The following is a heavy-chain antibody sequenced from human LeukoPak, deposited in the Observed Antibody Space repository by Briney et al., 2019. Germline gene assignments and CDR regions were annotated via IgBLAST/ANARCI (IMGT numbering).Heavy chain of an antibody. D-gene: IGHD2-2*02. CDR2: INPNSGGT. CDR1: GYTFTGYY. J-gene: IGHJ6*02. V-gene: IGHV1-2*04. CDR3: ARGDIVVVPAAIPPLSYHYGMDV. Sequence: ASVKVSCKASGYTFTGYYMHWVRQAPGQGLEWMGWINPNSGGTNYAQKFQGWVTMTRDTPISTAYMELSRLRSDDTAVYYCARGDIVVVPAAIPPLSYHYGMDVWGQGTTVTVSS.